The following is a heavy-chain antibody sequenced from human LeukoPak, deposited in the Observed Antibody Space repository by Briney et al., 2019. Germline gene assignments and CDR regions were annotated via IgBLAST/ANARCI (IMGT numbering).Heavy chain of an antibody. D-gene: IGHD3-22*01. J-gene: IGHJ4*02. CDR2: MTGIGTAT. CDR3: ARVATYYDESGYFRAIDY. Sequence: PGRSLRLSCAASGFTFTDHYMTWLRQAPGKGLDWVSYMTGIGTATDYADSVKGRFTISRDNTKLYLQMNSLRAEDTAVYYCARVATYYDESGYFRAIDYWGQGTLVTVSS. V-gene: IGHV3-11*01. CDR1: GFTFTDHY.